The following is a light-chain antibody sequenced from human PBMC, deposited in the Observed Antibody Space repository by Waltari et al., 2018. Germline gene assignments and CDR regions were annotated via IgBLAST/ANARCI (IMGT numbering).Light chain of an antibody. CDR3: QQYYSIPYT. Sequence: EIVMTQSPSTLSVSPGESVTLSCRASQSIATNLAWYQQKPGQAPSLLISGASTRATGVPARFSGSGSGTEFTLTISSLQSEDVAVYYCQQYYSIPYTFGQGTKLEI. CDR2: GAS. V-gene: IGKV3-15*01. J-gene: IGKJ2*01. CDR1: QSIATN.